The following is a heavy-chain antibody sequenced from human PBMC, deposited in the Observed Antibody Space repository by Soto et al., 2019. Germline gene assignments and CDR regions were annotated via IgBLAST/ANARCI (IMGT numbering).Heavy chain of an antibody. D-gene: IGHD5-18*01. CDR2: ISYDGSNK. Sequence: GGSLRLSCAASGFTFSSYGMHWVRQAPGKGLEWVAVISYDGSNKYYADSVKGRFTISRDNSKNTLYLQMNSLRAEDTAVYYCAKESGYSYGPGFDYWGQGTLVTVSS. J-gene: IGHJ4*02. CDR1: GFTFSSYG. V-gene: IGHV3-30*18. CDR3: AKESGYSYGPGFDY.